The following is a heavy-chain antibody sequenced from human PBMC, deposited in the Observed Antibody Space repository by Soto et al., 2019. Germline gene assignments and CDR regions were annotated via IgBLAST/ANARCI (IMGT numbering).Heavy chain of an antibody. J-gene: IGHJ6*02. CDR1: GFTFSSYW. Sequence: PGESLKISCAASGFTFSSYWMHWVRQAPGKGLVWVSRINSDGSSTSYADSVKGRFTISRDNAKNTLYLQMNSLRAEDTAVYYCARTTVTNYYYYGMDVWGQGTTVTVSS. CDR2: INSDGSST. V-gene: IGHV3-74*01. D-gene: IGHD4-17*01. CDR3: ARTTVTNYYYYGMDV.